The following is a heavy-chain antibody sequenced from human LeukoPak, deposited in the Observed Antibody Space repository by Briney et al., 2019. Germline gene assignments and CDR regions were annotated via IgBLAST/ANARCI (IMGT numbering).Heavy chain of an antibody. CDR2: IIPIFGTA. V-gene: IGHV1-69*13. CDR1: GGTFSSYA. J-gene: IGHJ6*03. D-gene: IGHD3-10*01. Sequence: GASVKVSCKASGGTFSSYAISWVRQAPGQGLEWMGGIIPIFGTANYAQKFQGRVTITADESTSTAYMELSSLRSEDTAVYYCARNAMVRGVISYYYYMDVWGKGTTVTISS. CDR3: ARNAMVRGVISYYYYMDV.